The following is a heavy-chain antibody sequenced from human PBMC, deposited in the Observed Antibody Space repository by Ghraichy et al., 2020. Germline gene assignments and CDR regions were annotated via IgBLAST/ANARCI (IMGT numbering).Heavy chain of an antibody. Sequence: GSLRLSCAASGFTFSSYWMHWVRQAPGKGLVWVSRINSDGSSTSYADSVKGRFTISRDNAKNTLYLQMNSLRAEDTAVYYCARDPDYYYYMDVWGKGTTVTVSS. V-gene: IGHV3-74*01. CDR3: ARDPDYYYYMDV. CDR1: GFTFSSYW. CDR2: INSDGSST. J-gene: IGHJ6*03.